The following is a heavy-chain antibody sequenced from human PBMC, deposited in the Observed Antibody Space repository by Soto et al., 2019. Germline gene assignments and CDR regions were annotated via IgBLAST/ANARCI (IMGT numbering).Heavy chain of an antibody. CDR1: GFTFHRYG. CDR3: AKEGYCTGAGCPIGSHFDY. V-gene: IGHV3-30*18. Sequence: QVQLVESGGGVVQPGRSLRLSFAASGFTFHRYGLHWVRQAPGKGLEWVAVIIYDGSRQYYADSVKGRFTGSRDNSTNALYLQMNSLRAEDTAVYYCAKEGYCTGAGCPIGSHFDYWGQGALVTVSS. J-gene: IGHJ4*02. CDR2: IIYDGSRQ. D-gene: IGHD2-8*02.